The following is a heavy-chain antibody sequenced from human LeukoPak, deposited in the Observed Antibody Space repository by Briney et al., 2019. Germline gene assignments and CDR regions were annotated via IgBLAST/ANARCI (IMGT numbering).Heavy chain of an antibody. D-gene: IGHD1-1*01. CDR2: IYNSGST. J-gene: IGHJ5*02. CDR1: GDSISSYY. V-gene: IGHV4-59*08. CDR3: ARLGAGTTSYGWFDP. Sequence: SETLSLTCTVSGDSISSYYWSWIRQPPGKGLEWIGNIYNSGSTNYNPSLKSRVTISLDTSKNQFSLKLSSVTAADTAVYYCARLGAGTTSYGWFDPWGQGTLVTVSS.